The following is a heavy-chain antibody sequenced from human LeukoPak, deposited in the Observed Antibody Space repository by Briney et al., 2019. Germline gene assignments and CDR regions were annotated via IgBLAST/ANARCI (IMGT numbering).Heavy chain of an antibody. CDR2: VSYDGGHK. CDR3: ARLRSYGYYYDAMDV. CDR1: GFTLSSYA. D-gene: IGHD3-16*01. V-gene: IGHV3-30*04. J-gene: IGHJ6*02. Sequence: HPGGSLRLSCAASGFTLSSYAMHWVRQAPGEGLEWVAVVSYDGGHKFYADSVKGRFTLSRDTSSNTLFLQMNSLRAEDTAVYYCARLRSYGYYYDAMDVWGQGTTVTVSS.